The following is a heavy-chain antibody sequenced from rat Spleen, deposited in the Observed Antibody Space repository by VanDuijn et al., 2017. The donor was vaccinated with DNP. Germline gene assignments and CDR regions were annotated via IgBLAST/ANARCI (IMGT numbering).Heavy chain of an antibody. CDR3: ARGIITTLAYWSFDF. Sequence: EVQLVESGGGLVQPGRSLKLSCAASGITFSNSGMHWIRQAPTKGLEWVTSISPSGGNTYFPDSVKGRFTISRNNAKNTLYLQMNSLRSEDTATYYCARGIITTLAYWSFDFWGPGTMVSVSS. CDR1: GITFSNSG. V-gene: IGHV5-19*01. CDR2: ISPSGGNT. J-gene: IGHJ1*01. D-gene: IGHD1-6*01.